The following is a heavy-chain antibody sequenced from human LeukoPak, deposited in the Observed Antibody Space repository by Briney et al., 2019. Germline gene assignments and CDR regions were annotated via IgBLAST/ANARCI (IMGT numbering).Heavy chain of an antibody. CDR3: AKVKYGYGDPVGWFDP. D-gene: IGHD4-17*01. J-gene: IGHJ5*02. CDR1: GFTFWNSA. Sequence: PAGSLRLSCAASGFTFWNSAITWVRQAPGKGLGWGAHISSSGGYTYYADSVRGRFTISKDNSHTTLYLQMHSMRGEDTAVYYCAKVKYGYGDPVGWFDPWGRGTLVTVSS. CDR2: ISSSGGYT. V-gene: IGHV3-23*01.